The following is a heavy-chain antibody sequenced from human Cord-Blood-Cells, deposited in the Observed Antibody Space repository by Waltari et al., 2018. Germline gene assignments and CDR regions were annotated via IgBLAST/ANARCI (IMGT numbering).Heavy chain of an antibody. CDR3: ARVVTGDYYYYDGMDV. Sequence: QVQLVQSGAEVKKPGASVKVSCKASGYTFTGYYMHWGRQAPGQGLEWMGWINPNSGGTNYAQKFQGRVTMTRDTSISTAYMELSRLRSDDTAVYYCARVVTGDYYYYDGMDVWGQGTTVTVSS. J-gene: IGHJ6*02. CDR1: GYTFTGYY. CDR2: INPNSGGT. D-gene: IGHD5-18*01. V-gene: IGHV1-2*02.